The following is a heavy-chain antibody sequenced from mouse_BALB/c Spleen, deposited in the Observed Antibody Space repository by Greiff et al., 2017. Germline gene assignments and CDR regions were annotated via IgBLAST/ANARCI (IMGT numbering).Heavy chain of an antibody. J-gene: IGHJ2*01. Sequence: EVQVVESGGGLVKPGGSLKLSCAASGFTFSSYAMSWVRQSPEKRLEWVAEISSGGSYTYYPDTVTGRFTISRDNAKNTLYLEMSSLRSEDTAMYYCARLDGSSYYFDYWGQGTTLTVSS. V-gene: IGHV5-9-4*01. CDR2: ISSGGSYT. D-gene: IGHD1-1*01. CDR3: ARLDGSSYYFDY. CDR1: GFTFSSYA.